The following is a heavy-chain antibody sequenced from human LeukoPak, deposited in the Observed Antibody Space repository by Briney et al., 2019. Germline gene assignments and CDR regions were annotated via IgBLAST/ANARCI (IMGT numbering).Heavy chain of an antibody. CDR1: GFTFRNYG. J-gene: IGHJ4*02. D-gene: IGHD3-10*01. V-gene: IGHV3-30*03. Sequence: GGSLRLSCAASGFTFRNYGMHWVRQAPGKGLEWVSIISYDGSNKYYADSVKGRFTISRDNSQSTLYLQMNSLRTEDTAIYFCATLRFGSGSYYADYWGQGTQVTVSS. CDR2: ISYDGSNK. CDR3: ATLRFGSGSYYADY.